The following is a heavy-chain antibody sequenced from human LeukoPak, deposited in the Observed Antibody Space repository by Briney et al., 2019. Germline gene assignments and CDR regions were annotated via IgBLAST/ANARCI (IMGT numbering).Heavy chain of an antibody. Sequence: SVKVSCKASGGTFSSYAISWVRQAPGQGLEWMGGIIPIFGTANYAQKFQGRVTITADKSTSTAYMELSSLRSDDTAVYYCARVVATGDYYFDYWGQGTLVTVSS. CDR2: IIPIFGTA. V-gene: IGHV1-69*06. J-gene: IGHJ4*02. CDR1: GGTFSSYA. CDR3: ARVVATGDYYFDY. D-gene: IGHD5-12*01.